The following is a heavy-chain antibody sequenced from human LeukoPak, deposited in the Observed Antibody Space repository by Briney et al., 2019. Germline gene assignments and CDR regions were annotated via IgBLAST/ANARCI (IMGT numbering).Heavy chain of an antibody. V-gene: IGHV3-64D*06. CDR2: ISSNGGST. CDR3: VNQISGWVY. Sequence: GGSLRLSCSASGFTFSSFVMHWVRQAPGKGHEYVSRISSNGGSTYYADSVKGRFTISRDNSKNTLYLQMSSLRVEDTAVYYCVNQISGWVYWGQGTMVTVSS. D-gene: IGHD6-19*01. CDR1: GFTFSSFV. J-gene: IGHJ4*02.